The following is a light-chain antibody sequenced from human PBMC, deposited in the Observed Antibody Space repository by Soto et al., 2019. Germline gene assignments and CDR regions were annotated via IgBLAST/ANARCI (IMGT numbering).Light chain of an antibody. J-gene: IGKJ5*01. CDR1: QSVNSD. CDR3: QQRSNRPIA. CDR2: GAS. V-gene: IGKV3-11*01. Sequence: VRTQARPTLSVSPVERATLSCRASQSVNSDLAWYQQKPGQAPRLLIYGASTRATGIPARFRGSGSGTDFTLTISSLEPEDFAIYYCQQRSNRPIAFGQGTRLEIK.